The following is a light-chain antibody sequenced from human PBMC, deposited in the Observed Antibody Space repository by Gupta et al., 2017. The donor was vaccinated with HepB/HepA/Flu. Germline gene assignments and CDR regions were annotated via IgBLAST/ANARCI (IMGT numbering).Light chain of an antibody. CDR1: QGISNY. J-gene: IGKJ4*01. V-gene: IGKV1-16*02. CDR2: AAS. Sequence: DIQMTQSPSSLSASVGDRVPMTCRASQGISNYLAWFQQKPGKATNSLIYAASSLHSGVPSKFSGSGSGTDFTLTISSLQPEDFATYYCQQYNSYAPTFGGGTKVEIK. CDR3: QQYNSYAPT.